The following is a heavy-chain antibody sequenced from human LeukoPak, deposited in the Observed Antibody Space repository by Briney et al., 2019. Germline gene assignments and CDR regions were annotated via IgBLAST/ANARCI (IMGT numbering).Heavy chain of an antibody. Sequence: PGGSLRLSCAASGFTFSSYNMNWVRQPPGKGLEWIGSIYYSGSTYYNPSLKSRVTISVDTSKNQFSLKLSSVTAADTAVYYCARDPGPIAVTGHFYYYMDVWGKGTTVTISS. J-gene: IGHJ6*03. V-gene: IGHV4-39*07. D-gene: IGHD6-19*01. CDR2: IYYSGST. CDR1: GFTFSSYN. CDR3: ARDPGPIAVTGHFYYYMDV.